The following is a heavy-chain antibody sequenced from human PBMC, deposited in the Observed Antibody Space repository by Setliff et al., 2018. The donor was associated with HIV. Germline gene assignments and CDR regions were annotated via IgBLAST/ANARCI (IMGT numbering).Heavy chain of an antibody. D-gene: IGHD2-21*02. CDR1: GYSIGSSHW. J-gene: IGHJ3*02. Sequence: LSLTCAVSGYSIGSSHWWGWIRQPPGKGLEWIGYIYYRGSTNYNPSLQSRVTMSVDTSTNRFSLKLSSGPAFDPAGYYCAKTVGGDSSALPNDAFDICGQGTRVTVSS. CDR3: AKTVGGDSSALPNDAFDI. CDR2: IYYRGST. V-gene: IGHV4-28*06.